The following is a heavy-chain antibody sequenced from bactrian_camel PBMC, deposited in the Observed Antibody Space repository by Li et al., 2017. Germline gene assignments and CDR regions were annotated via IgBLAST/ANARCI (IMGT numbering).Heavy chain of an antibody. CDR2: IRADGST. CDR1: GFTSNGCA. V-gene: IGHV3S42*01. J-gene: IGHJ7*01. Sequence: VQLVESGGGLVQPGGSLRLSCTDPGFTSNGCAMNCFRQAAGKQREWVSTIRADGSTSYADSVKGRFTISQDNANGTLYLQMDSLRPEDTAMYYCASGPWGYCTRTKWEGGMNNWGKGTQVTVS. D-gene: IGHD1*01.